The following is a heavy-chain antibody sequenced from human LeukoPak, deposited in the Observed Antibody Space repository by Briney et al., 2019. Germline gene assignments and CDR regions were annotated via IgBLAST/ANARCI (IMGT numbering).Heavy chain of an antibody. CDR1: GFTFDDYA. CDR2: IVWNSGSI. CDR3: AKGVHYGSTFTFDY. J-gene: IGHJ4*02. Sequence: GGSLRLSCAASGFTFDDYAMHWVRQAPGKGLEWVSSIVWNSGSIAYADSVKGRFTISRDNAKNSLYLQMNDLRAEDMAFYYCAKGVHYGSTFTFDYWGQGTLVTVSS. V-gene: IGHV3-9*03. D-gene: IGHD6-6*01.